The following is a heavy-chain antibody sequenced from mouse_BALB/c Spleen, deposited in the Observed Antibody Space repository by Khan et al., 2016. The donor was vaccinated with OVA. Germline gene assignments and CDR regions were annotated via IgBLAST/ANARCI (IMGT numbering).Heavy chain of an antibody. V-gene: IGHV3-8*02. CDR2: LLYSGST. Sequence: EVQLQESGPSLVKPSQTLSLTCSVTGDSITSGYWCWIRKFPGNKLEYMGYLLYSGSTYYNPSLKSRISITRHTSQNQYYLQSNSVTTDDTATYYFARSTSRYAFAYWGQGTLVTVSA. CDR1: GDSITSGY. J-gene: IGHJ3*01. D-gene: IGHD2-14*01. CDR3: ARSTSRYAFAY.